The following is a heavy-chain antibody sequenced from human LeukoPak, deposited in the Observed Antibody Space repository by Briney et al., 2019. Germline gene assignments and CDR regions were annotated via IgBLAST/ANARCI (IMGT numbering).Heavy chain of an antibody. V-gene: IGHV4-31*03. CDR1: GGSTSSGGYY. D-gene: IGHD4-17*01. Sequence: SETLSLTCTVSGGSTSSGGYYWSWIRQHPGKGLKWIAYISYSGSTYHNPSLRSRVTISLDTSKNQFSLKLSSVTAADTAVYYCARDHTLDYGDYYYGLDVWGQGTTVTVSS. J-gene: IGHJ6*02. CDR2: ISYSGST. CDR3: ARDHTLDYGDYYYGLDV.